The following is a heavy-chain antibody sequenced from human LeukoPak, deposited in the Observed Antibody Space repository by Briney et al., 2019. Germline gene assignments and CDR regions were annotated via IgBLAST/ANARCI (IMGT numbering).Heavy chain of an antibody. V-gene: IGHV4-61*02. CDR1: GVSISSGDCY. CDR2: IFTSGST. D-gene: IGHD6-6*01. CDR3: WTGAARLNWIEP. Sequence: PSETLSLTCTVSGVSISSGDCYLSWLRQPAGKGLEWIGRIFTSGSTNYNPSLKSRVTISLDTSKNQFFLKLSSVTAADTAVYYCWTGAARLNWIEPWGQGTLVTVSS. J-gene: IGHJ5*02.